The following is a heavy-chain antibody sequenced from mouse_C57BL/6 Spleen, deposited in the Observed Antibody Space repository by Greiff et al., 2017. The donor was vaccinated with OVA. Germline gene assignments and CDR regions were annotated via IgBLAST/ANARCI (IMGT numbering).Heavy chain of an antibody. CDR2: INPYNGGT. D-gene: IGHD1-3*01. V-gene: IGHV1-19*01. CDR3: ARGEELTDFDY. Sequence: EVQLQQSGPVLVKPGASVKMSCKASGYTFTDYYMNWVKQSHGKSLEWIGVINPYNGGTSYNQKFKGKATLTVDKSYSTAYMELNSLTSEDSAVYYCARGEELTDFDYWGQGTTLTVSS. J-gene: IGHJ2*01. CDR1: GYTFTDYY.